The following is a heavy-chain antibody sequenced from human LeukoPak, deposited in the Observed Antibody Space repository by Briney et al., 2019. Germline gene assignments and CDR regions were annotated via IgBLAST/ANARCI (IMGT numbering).Heavy chain of an antibody. V-gene: IGHV3-21*01. D-gene: IGHD3-16*01. CDR3: ARDGGEYDYVWGSYFYL. CDR2: ISSSSSYI. Sequence: PGGSLRLSCAASGFTFSSYSMNWVRQAPGKGLEWVSSISSSSSYIYYADSVKGRLTISRDNAKNSLYLQMNSLRAEDTAVYYCARDGGEYDYVWGSYFYLWGQGTLVTVSS. CDR1: GFTFSSYS. J-gene: IGHJ4*02.